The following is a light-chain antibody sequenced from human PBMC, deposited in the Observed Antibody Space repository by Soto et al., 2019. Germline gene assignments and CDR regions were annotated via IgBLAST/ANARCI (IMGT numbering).Light chain of an antibody. CDR2: GAS. CDR3: QQYGTLLYT. J-gene: IGKJ4*02. CDR1: QSVNSNY. V-gene: IGKV3-20*01. Sequence: EIVLTQYPGTLSLSPGERATLSCSASQSVNSNYLACYQHKPGQAPRLLIYGASNRATGIPDRFSRSGSGTDVTINVSRLEPEYFAFYYCQQYGTLLYTFGEGTKMEI.